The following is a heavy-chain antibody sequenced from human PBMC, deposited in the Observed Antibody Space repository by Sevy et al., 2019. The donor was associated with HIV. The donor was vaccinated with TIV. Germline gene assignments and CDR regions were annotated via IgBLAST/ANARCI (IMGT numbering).Heavy chain of an antibody. CDR2: ISDDGSNK. J-gene: IGHJ5*02. CDR1: GFTFSTFA. D-gene: IGHD2-15*01. V-gene: IGHV3-30-3*01. CDR3: AREGAPYRNIRYCSGNNCFYNWFDP. Sequence: GGSLRLSCAASGFTFSTFAMHWVRQAPGKGLEWVAIISDDGSNKHYADSVKDRFTISRDNSKDTLYLQMTSLRTEDTAIYYCAREGAPYRNIRYCSGNNCFYNWFDPWGQGTLVTVSS.